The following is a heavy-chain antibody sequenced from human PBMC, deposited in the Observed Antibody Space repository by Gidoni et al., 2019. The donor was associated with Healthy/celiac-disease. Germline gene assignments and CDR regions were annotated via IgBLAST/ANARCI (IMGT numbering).Heavy chain of an antibody. V-gene: IGHV4-34*01. D-gene: IGHD1-7*01. CDR2: INHIGSP. Sequence: QVQLQTWGAGMLKPSETLSRPCAAYGWSCSGYDWSWTREPPGKALEWIGGINHIGSPNYNPSLNRRVAISVDTSQIHFSLKLSSVTAADTAVYYFARVLFGELRSGEFDYWGQVTLVTVSS. CDR1: GWSCSGYD. CDR3: ARVLFGELRSGEFDY. J-gene: IGHJ4*02.